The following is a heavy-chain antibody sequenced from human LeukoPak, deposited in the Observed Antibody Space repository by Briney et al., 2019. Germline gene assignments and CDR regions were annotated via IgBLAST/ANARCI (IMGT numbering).Heavy chain of an antibody. CDR1: GFTFSSFG. CDR3: TTGYGSGWFDY. CDR2: IKSKTDGGTT. V-gene: IGHV3-15*01. Sequence: GGSLRLSCAASGFTFSSFGMHWVRQAPGKGLEWVGRIKSKTDGGTTDYAAPVKGRFTISRDDSKNTLYLQFNSLKTEDTAVYYCTTGYGSGWFDYWGQGTLVAVSS. J-gene: IGHJ4*02. D-gene: IGHD6-19*01.